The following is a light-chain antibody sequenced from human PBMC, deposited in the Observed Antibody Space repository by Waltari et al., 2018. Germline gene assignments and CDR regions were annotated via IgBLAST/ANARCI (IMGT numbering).Light chain of an antibody. CDR2: GAS. CDR1: QSVSSSS. J-gene: IGKJ1*01. CDR3: QQYGSSPQGT. Sequence: EIVLTQSPGTLSLSPGERATLSCRASQSVSSSSLAWYQQKPGQAPRLLIYGASSRATGIPDRFSGSGSGTDFTLTISRLEPEDFAVYYCQQYGSSPQGTFGQGTKVEIK. V-gene: IGKV3-20*01.